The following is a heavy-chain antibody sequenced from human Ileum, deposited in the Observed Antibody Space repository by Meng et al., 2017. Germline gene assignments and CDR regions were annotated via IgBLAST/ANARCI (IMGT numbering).Heavy chain of an antibody. V-gene: IGHV4-4*02. CDR1: GGSISNGKW. CDR2: NSQSGTT. CDR3: ATYGSGFTPPLDP. J-gene: IGHJ5*02. Sequence: QVQLQESGPGLVKPSGTLSLTCAVSGGSISNGKWWSWVRQPPGKGLEWIGENSQSGTTSYYPSLNSRVSISLDKANNHLSLTLTSVTAADTAVYYCATYGSGFTPPLDPWGQGILVTVSS. D-gene: IGHD3-10*01.